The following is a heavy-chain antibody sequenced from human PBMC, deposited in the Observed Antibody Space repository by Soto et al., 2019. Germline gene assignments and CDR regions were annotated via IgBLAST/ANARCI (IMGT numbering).Heavy chain of an antibody. Sequence: QVQLVESGGCVVQPGRSLRLSCVGSGFSFSSYDMNWVRQAPGTGLEWVALMSYDGSKKYYGDSVRGRVTISRDNSKNTLYLQMDHLRPEDTAIYYCAKDLKPGSRWSLGGVEHCMDVWGRGTTVSVSS. CDR2: MSYDGSKK. CDR1: GFSFSSYD. V-gene: IGHV3-30*18. D-gene: IGHD3-16*01. CDR3: AKDLKPGSRWSLGGVEHCMDV. J-gene: IGHJ6*03.